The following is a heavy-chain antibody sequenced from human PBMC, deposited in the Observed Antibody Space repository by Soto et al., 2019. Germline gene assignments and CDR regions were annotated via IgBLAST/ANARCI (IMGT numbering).Heavy chain of an antibody. CDR2: IGPSGTTF. V-gene: IGHV3-48*02. J-gene: IGHJ3*01. CDR3: ARGFWSNSFDV. CDR1: GFSFTSYS. Sequence: EVRLVESGGGLVQRGRSLRLSCAASGFSFTSYSMDWVRQAPGKGLEWLAYIGPSGTTFHYADSVKGRFTISRDIAKKTLYLQMTSLRDEYTAIYCCARGFWSNSFDVWGPGTMVTVSS. D-gene: IGHD3-3*01.